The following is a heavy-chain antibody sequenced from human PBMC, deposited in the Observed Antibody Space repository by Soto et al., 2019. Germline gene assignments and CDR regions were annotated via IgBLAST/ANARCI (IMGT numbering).Heavy chain of an antibody. D-gene: IGHD6-19*01. CDR2: TSSSSSYI. Sequence: GGSLRLSCAASGFTFISYSMNWVLQAPGKGLEWVSSTSSSSSYIYYADSVKGRFTISRDNAKNSLYLQMNSLRAEDTAVYYCARVHSSGWHYFDYWGQGTLVTVSS. V-gene: IGHV3-21*01. J-gene: IGHJ4*02. CDR1: GFTFISYS. CDR3: ARVHSSGWHYFDY.